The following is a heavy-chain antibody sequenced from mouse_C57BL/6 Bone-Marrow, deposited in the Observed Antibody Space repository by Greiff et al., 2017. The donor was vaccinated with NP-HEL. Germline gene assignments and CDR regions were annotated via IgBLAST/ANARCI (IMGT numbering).Heavy chain of an antibody. D-gene: IGHD2-3*01. CDR1: GYTFTDYY. Sequence: QVQLKESGAELVKPGASVKISCKASGYTFTDYYINWVKQRPGQGLEWIGKIGPGSGSTYYNEKFKGKATLTAAKSSSTAYMQVSSLTSEDSAVYFFAEVIYDGYRGYFDVGGTGTTVTVSS. V-gene: IGHV1-77*01. CDR3: AEVIYDGYRGYFDV. CDR2: IGPGSGST. J-gene: IGHJ1*03.